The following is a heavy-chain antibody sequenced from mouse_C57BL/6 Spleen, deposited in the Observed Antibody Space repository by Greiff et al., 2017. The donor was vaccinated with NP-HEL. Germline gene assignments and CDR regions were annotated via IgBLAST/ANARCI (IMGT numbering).Heavy chain of an antibody. J-gene: IGHJ2*01. D-gene: IGHD2-1*01. CDR1: GYAFSSSW. CDR3: ARCGNFYYFDY. V-gene: IGHV1-82*01. CDR2: IYPGDGDT. Sequence: QVQLQQSGPELVKPGASVKISCKASGYAFSSSWMNWVTQRPGKGLEWIGRIYPGDGDTNYNGKFKGKATLTADKSSSTAYMQLSSLTSEDSAVYFCARCGNFYYFDYWGQGTTLTVSS.